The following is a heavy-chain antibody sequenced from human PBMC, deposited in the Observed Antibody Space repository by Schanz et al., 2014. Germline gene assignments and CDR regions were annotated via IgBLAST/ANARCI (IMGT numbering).Heavy chain of an antibody. V-gene: IGHV1-2*06. D-gene: IGHD6-13*01. CDR1: GYTFTGHY. J-gene: IGHJ6*02. CDR2: INPNSGGT. CDR3: ARDGHSSNWRSYFFYGLDV. Sequence: QVQLVQSGAEVKKPGASVKVSCKASGYTFTGHYMHWVRQAPGQGLEWMGRINPNSGGTNYAQKCQGRVTMPWDTSTSTAYMELRRLRSDDTAIYYCARDGHSSNWRSYFFYGLDVWGQGTTVTVSS.